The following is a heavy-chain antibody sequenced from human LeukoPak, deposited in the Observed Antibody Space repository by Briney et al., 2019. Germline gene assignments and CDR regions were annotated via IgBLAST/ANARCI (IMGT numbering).Heavy chain of an antibody. CDR3: AKDHYCSSTSCYYTGYYYGMDV. CDR1: GFTFSSYG. J-gene: IGHJ6*04. D-gene: IGHD2-2*01. Sequence: GSLRLSCAASGFTFSSYGMHWVRQAPGKGLEWVAVISYDGSTKYYADSVEGRFTISRDNSKNTLYLQMNSLRAEDTAVYYCAKDHYCSSTSCYYTGYYYGMDVWGKGTTVTVSS. V-gene: IGHV3-30*18. CDR2: ISYDGSTK.